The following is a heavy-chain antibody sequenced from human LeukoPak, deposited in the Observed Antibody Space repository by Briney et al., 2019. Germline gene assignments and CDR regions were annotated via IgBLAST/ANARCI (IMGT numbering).Heavy chain of an antibody. D-gene: IGHD5-18*01. Sequence: SETLSLTCTVSGGSISSSSYYWGWIRQPPGKGLEWIGSIYYSGSTYYNPSLKSRVTISVDTSKNQFSLKLSSVTAADTAVYYCARGHRYSYGNFDYWGQGTLVTVSS. V-gene: IGHV4-39*07. J-gene: IGHJ4*02. CDR1: GGSISSSSYY. CDR3: ARGHRYSYGNFDY. CDR2: IYYSGST.